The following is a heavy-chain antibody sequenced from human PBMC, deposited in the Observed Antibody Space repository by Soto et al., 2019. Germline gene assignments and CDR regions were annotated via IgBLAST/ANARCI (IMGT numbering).Heavy chain of an antibody. CDR1: GGSISSGGYY. J-gene: IGHJ6*01. D-gene: IGHD3-10*01. CDR3: ASDSYGSGSTSYYYGMDV. Sequence: TLSLSCTVSGGSISSGGYYWSWIRQHPGKGREWIGYIYYSGSTYYNPSLKSRVTISVDTSKNQFSLKLSSVTAADTAVYYCASDSYGSGSTSYYYGMDVWGQGTTVTVS. CDR2: IYYSGST. V-gene: IGHV4-31*03.